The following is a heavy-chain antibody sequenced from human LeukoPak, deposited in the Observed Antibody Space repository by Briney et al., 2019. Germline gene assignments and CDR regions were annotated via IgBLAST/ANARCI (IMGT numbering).Heavy chain of an antibody. CDR1: GYTFTNYG. CDR2: ISAYNGNT. V-gene: IGHV1-18*01. J-gene: IGHJ4*02. CDR3: ARIPYDSSGYTPFGY. D-gene: IGHD3-22*01. Sequence: GASVKVSCKASGYTFTNYGITWVRQAPGQGLEWMGWISAYNGNTNYAQKLQGRVTMTTDTSTSTAYMELRSLRSDDTAVYYCARIPYDSSGYTPFGYWGQGTLVTVSS.